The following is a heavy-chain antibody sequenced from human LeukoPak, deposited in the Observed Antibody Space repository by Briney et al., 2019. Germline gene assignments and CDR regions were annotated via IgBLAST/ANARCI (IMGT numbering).Heavy chain of an antibody. D-gene: IGHD3-3*01. CDR3: ARTLPTPLNYDFWSGDFDY. Sequence: GGSLRLSCAASGFTFSSYAMSWVRQAPGKGLEWVSAISGSGGSTYYADSVKGRFTISRDNSKNTLYLQMNSLRAEDTAVYYCARTLPTPLNYDFWSGDFDYWGQGTLVTVSS. V-gene: IGHV3-23*01. J-gene: IGHJ4*02. CDR2: ISGSGGST. CDR1: GFTFSSYA.